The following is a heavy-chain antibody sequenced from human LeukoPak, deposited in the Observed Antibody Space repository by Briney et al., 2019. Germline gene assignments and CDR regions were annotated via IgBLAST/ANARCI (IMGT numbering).Heavy chain of an antibody. V-gene: IGHV1-18*01. CDR3: ARDVLRGIAAAGTSYSAFDP. CDR2: ISAYNGNT. J-gene: IGHJ5*02. Sequence: ASVKVSCKASGYTFTSYGIGWVRQAPGQGLEWMGWISAYNGNTNYAQKLQGRVTMTTDTSTSTAYMELRSLRSDDTAVYYCARDVLRGIAAAGTSYSAFDPWGQGTLVTVSS. CDR1: GYTFTSYG. D-gene: IGHD6-13*01.